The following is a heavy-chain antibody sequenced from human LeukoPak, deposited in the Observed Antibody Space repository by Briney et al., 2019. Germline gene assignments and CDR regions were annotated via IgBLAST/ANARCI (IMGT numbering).Heavy chain of an antibody. CDR2: IYYSGST. D-gene: IGHD3-22*01. CDR1: GGSISSGGYY. J-gene: IGHJ3*02. CDR3: AREPPRGTYYDSSGSYAFDI. V-gene: IGHV4-31*03. Sequence: PSETLSLTCTVSGGSISSGGYYWSWIRQHPGKGLEWIGYIYYSGSTYYNPSLKSRVTISVDTSKNQFSLKLSSVTAADTAVYYCAREPPRGTYYDSSGSYAFDIWGQGTMVTVSS.